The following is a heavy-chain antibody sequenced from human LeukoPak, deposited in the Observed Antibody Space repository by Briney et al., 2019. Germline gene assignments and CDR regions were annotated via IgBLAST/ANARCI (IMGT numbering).Heavy chain of an antibody. V-gene: IGHV1-2*02. D-gene: IGHD6-13*01. J-gene: IGHJ4*02. CDR3: ARGLGNFKQQLGDY. CDR1: GYTFTGYY. CDR2: INPNNGGA. Sequence: ASVKVSCKASGYTFTGYYMHWVRQAPGQGLGWMGWINPNNGGANYAQKFQGRVTMTRDTAISTAYMELSRLRSDDTAVYYCARGLGNFKQQLGDYWGQGTLVTVSS.